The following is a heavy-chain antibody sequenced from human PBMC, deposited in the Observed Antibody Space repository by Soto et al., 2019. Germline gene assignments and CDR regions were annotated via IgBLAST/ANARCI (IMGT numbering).Heavy chain of an antibody. CDR3: AAELYLGGECCHFDH. D-gene: IGHD2-21*01. CDR2: MNPNSGNT. J-gene: IGHJ5*02. V-gene: IGHV1-8*01. Sequence: GASVKVSCKASGYTFTSYDINWVRQATGQGLEWMGWMNPNSGNTNYAQTDQERITITRDVSTSTAYLELSSLTSEDTAVYYCAAELYLGGECCHFDHWGQGTLVTVSS. CDR1: GYTFTSYD.